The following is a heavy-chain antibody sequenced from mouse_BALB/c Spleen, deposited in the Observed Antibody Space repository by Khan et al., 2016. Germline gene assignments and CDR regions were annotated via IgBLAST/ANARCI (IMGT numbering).Heavy chain of an antibody. D-gene: IGHD3-3*01. J-gene: IGHJ4*01. CDR1: GYTFTTAG. CDR3: ARWGSLGGAMDY. CDR2: INTHSGVP. V-gene: IGHV9-4*02. Sequence: QIQLVQSGPELKKPGETVRISCKASGYTFTTAGMQWVQKMPGKGLKWIGWINTHSGVPKYAEDFKGRFAFSLETSASTAYLQISNLKNEDTATYFCARWGSLGGAMDYWGQGTSVTVSS.